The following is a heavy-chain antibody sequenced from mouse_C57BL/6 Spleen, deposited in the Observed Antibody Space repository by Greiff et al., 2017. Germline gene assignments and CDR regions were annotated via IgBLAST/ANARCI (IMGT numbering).Heavy chain of an antibody. CDR3: ARSYDGYYFDD. D-gene: IGHD2-3*01. CDR2: IHPNSGST. V-gene: IGHV1-64*01. Sequence: QVHVKQPGAELVKPGASVKLSCKASGYTFTSYWMHWVKQRPGQGLEWIGMIHPNSGSTNYNEKFKSKATLTVDKSSSTAYMQLSSLTSEDSAVYYCARSYDGYYFDDWGQGTTLTVSS. CDR1: GYTFTSYW. J-gene: IGHJ2*01.